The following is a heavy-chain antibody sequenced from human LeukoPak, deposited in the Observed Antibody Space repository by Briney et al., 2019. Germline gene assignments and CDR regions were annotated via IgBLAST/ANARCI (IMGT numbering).Heavy chain of an antibody. CDR3: ARAVVINFYYYYMDV. CDR2: INWNGDSI. D-gene: IGHD2-21*01. CDR1: GFNFSTFG. J-gene: IGHJ6*03. Sequence: GGSLRLSCGASGFNFSTFGLSWVRQAPGKGLEWVSSINWNGDSIAYVDSVKGRFTISRDNAKNSLYLQMNSLRAEDTAFYYCARAVVINFYYYYMDVWGKGTTVTVSS. V-gene: IGHV3-20*04.